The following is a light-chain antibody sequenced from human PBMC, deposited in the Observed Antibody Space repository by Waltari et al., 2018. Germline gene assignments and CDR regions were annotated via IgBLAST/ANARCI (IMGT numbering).Light chain of an antibody. CDR2: DVS. CDR1: SSALGYYNY. J-gene: IGLJ3*02. V-gene: IGLV2-14*03. CDR3: SSYATTSTWV. Sequence: QSALTQPASVSGSPGQSIPISCTGTSSALGYYNYFSWYQQHPGKAPKLMIYDVSLRPSGVSNRFSGSKSGNTASLTISGLQAEDEAAFYCSSYATTSTWVFGGGTKVTVL.